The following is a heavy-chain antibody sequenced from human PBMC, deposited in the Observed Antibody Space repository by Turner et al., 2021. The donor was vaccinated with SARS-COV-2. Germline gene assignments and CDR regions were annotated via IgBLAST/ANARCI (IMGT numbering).Heavy chain of an antibody. Sequence: LQLQESGPGLVKPSETLSLTCAVSGGSIRSSSYYWGWIRQSPGKGLEWIGSIYYSGNTYYSPSLKSRVTISVDTSKNQFSLKLNSVTAADTAVYYCARHSSITTVPFDYWGQGTLVTVSS. CDR1: GGSIRSSSYY. J-gene: IGHJ4*02. CDR2: IYYSGNT. CDR3: ARHSSITTVPFDY. V-gene: IGHV4-39*01. D-gene: IGHD4-17*01.